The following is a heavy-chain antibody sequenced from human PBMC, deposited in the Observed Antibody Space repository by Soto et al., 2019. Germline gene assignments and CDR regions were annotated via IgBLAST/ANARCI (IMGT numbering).Heavy chain of an antibody. CDR3: AKDRHGWGGGLRFLEWLSYFDY. CDR2: ISGSGGST. D-gene: IGHD3-3*01. J-gene: IGHJ4*02. Sequence: PGGSLRLSCAASGFTFSSYAMSWVRQAPGKGLEWVSAISGSGGSTYYADSVKGRFTISRGNSKNTLYLQMNSLRAEDTAVYYCAKDRHGWGGGLRFLEWLSYFDYWGQGTLVTVSS. CDR1: GFTFSSYA. V-gene: IGHV3-23*01.